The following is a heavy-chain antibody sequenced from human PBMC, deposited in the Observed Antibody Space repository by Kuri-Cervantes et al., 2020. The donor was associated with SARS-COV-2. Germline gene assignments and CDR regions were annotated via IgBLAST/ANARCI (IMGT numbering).Heavy chain of an antibody. CDR3: ARWDGFALDL. CDR1: GYSFSTSW. J-gene: IGHJ5*02. D-gene: IGHD5-24*01. CDR2: IDPSDSYT. V-gene: IGHV5-10-1*01. Sequence: GESLKISCRGSGYSFSTSWMHWVRQMPGKGLEWMGRIDPSDSYTDYRPSLQGHVNISVDRSINTAYMQWSDLKCSDTAVYFCARWDGFALDLWGQGTLVTVSS.